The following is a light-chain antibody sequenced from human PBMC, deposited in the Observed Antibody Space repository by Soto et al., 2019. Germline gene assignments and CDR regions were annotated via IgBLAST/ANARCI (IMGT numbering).Light chain of an antibody. J-gene: IGKJ2*01. Sequence: EIVLTQSPATLSLSPGERATLSCRASQSVSSYLAWYQQKPGQAPRLLIYDASNRATCIPARFSGSGSGTDFTLTISSLEPEDFEVYYCQQRSNWPPYTFGQGTKLEIK. CDR3: QQRSNWPPYT. CDR1: QSVSSY. V-gene: IGKV3-11*01. CDR2: DAS.